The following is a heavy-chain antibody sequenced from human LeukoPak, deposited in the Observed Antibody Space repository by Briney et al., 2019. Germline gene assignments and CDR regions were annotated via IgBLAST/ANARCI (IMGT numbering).Heavy chain of an antibody. CDR3: ARVIHPTTRVDY. Sequence: ASVKVSCKASGGTFSSYAISWVRQAPGQGLEWMGRIIPILGIANYAQKFQGRVTITADKSTSTAYMELSSLRSEDTAVYYCARVIHPTTRVDYWGQGTLVTVSS. J-gene: IGHJ4*02. CDR2: IIPILGIA. D-gene: IGHD1-14*01. CDR1: GGTFSSYA. V-gene: IGHV1-69*04.